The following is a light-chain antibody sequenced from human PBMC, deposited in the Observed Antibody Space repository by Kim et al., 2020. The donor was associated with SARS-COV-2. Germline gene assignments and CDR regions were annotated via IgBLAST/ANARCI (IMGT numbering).Light chain of an antibody. CDR1: RSDIGGYNN. V-gene: IGLV2-11*03. J-gene: IGLJ1*01. CDR2: ELY. CDR3: SSYTDRNTLV. Sequence: GQSGNYPCTGSRSDIGGYNNFSWYQQPPGKAPRLIIDELYKRPSGVPSRFYGSKSGNTASLTVSGLQLEDEADYYCSSYTDRNTLVFGTGTKVTVL.